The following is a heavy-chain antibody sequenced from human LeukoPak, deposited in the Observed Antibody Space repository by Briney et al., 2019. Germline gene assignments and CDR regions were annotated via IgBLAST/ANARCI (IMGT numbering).Heavy chain of an antibody. V-gene: IGHV3-33*01. CDR1: GFTFSNYG. CDR2: IWYDGGNK. CDR3: TTALRWVQSPFNY. Sequence: PGGSLRLSCAASGFTFSNYGMHWVRQAPGKGLEWVAVIWYDGGNKYYADSVKGRFTISRDNSKNTLYLQMNSLRAEDTAVYFCTTALRWVQSPFNYWGQGTLVTVSS. J-gene: IGHJ4*02. D-gene: IGHD5-24*01.